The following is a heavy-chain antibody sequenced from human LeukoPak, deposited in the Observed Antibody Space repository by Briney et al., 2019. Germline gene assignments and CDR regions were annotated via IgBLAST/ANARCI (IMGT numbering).Heavy chain of an antibody. Sequence: ASVKVSCKASGYTFTSYYMHWVRQAPRQGLEWMGIINPSGGTTSDAQRFPGRVPMTRDMSTSTVYLELSSLRSEDTAVYYCARGYSSSYRIDYWGQGTLVTVSS. CDR3: ARGYSSSYRIDY. V-gene: IGHV1-46*01. D-gene: IGHD6-6*01. CDR1: GYTFTSYY. CDR2: INPSGGTT. J-gene: IGHJ4*02.